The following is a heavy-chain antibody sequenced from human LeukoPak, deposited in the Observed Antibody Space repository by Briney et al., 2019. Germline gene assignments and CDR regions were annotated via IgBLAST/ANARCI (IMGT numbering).Heavy chain of an antibody. Sequence: SETLSLTCTVSGGSISSYYWSWIRQPPGKGLEWIGYIYYSGSTNYNPSLKSRVTISVDTSKNQFSLKLSSVTAADTAVYYCARVAAAVDYWGQGALVTVSS. CDR1: GGSISSYY. D-gene: IGHD6-13*01. CDR3: ARVAAAVDY. CDR2: IYYSGST. J-gene: IGHJ4*02. V-gene: IGHV4-59*01.